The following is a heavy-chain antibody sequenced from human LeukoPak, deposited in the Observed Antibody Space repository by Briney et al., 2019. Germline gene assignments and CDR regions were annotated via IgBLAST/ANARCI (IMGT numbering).Heavy chain of an antibody. Sequence: SQTLSLTCTVSGAGGSISSGGYYWSWIRQYPGKDLEWIGYIYYSGTIYYNPSLQSRLTISIDTSKTHFFLQLNFMTDADTAVYYCARDINGYNSLDSWGQGTLVTVSS. D-gene: IGHD5-24*01. CDR1: GAGGSISSGGYY. V-gene: IGHV4-31*03. CDR2: IYYSGTI. CDR3: ARDINGYNSLDS. J-gene: IGHJ4*02.